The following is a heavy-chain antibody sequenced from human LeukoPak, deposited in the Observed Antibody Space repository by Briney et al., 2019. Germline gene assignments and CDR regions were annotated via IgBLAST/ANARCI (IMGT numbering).Heavy chain of an antibody. V-gene: IGHV4-38-2*02. CDR1: GYSISSGYY. CDR3: ARDQDHNYYDSSGLDY. CDR2: IYHSGST. D-gene: IGHD3-22*01. J-gene: IGHJ4*02. Sequence: SETLSLTCTVSGYSISSGYYWGWIRQPPGKGLEWIGSIYHSGSTYYNPSLKSRVTISVDTSKNQFSLKLSSVTAADTAVYYCARDQDHNYYDSSGLDYWGQGTLVTVSS.